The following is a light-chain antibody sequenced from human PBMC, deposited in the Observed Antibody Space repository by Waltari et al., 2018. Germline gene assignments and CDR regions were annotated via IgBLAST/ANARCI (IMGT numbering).Light chain of an antibody. CDR2: EVI. CDR1: NSDVGISNL. J-gene: IGLJ1*01. CDR3: CSYAGSGTYV. Sequence: QSALTQPASVSGTPGQSITLSCTGTNSDVGISNLVSWYQHHPGEAPKLMICEVIKRPSGVSNRFSGSKSGNTASLTISGLQAEDEADYYCCSYAGSGTYVFGTGTKVTVL. V-gene: IGLV2-23*02.